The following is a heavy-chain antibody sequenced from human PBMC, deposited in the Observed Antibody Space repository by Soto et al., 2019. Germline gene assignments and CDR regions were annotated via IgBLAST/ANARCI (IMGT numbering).Heavy chain of an antibody. J-gene: IGHJ4*02. CDR1: GFTFRNYA. CDR3: AKDRPGSFDY. D-gene: IGHD6-19*01. Sequence: PGGSLRLSCAASGFTFRNYAMSWVRQAPGKGLEWVSATSGNGFDTFYADSVKGRFTISRDNSKNTLYLHLSGLRAEDTAIYYCAKDRPGSFDYWGQGAQVTVSS. CDR2: TSGNGFDT. V-gene: IGHV3-23*01.